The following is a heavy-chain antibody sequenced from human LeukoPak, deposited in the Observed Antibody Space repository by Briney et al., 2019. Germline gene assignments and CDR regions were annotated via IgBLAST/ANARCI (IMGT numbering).Heavy chain of an antibody. V-gene: IGHV3-66*04. CDR1: GFTVSSNY. D-gene: IGHD5-18*01. Sequence: GGSLRLSCAASGFTVSSNYMNWVRQAPGKGLEWVSMIYSGGNTYYTDSVKGRFTISRDNSKNTLDLQMNSLRAEDTAVYYCARRGHGYGSPFDYWGQGILVTVSS. CDR2: IYSGGNT. J-gene: IGHJ4*02. CDR3: ARRGHGYGSPFDY.